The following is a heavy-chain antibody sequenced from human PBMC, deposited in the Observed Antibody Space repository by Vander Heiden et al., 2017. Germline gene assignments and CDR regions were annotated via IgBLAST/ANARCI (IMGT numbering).Heavy chain of an antibody. CDR1: GGSINNYH. CDR2: IYSSGST. V-gene: IGHV4-59*01. Sequence: QVQLQESGPGLVKPSETLSLTCTVSGGSINNYHWNWIRQRPGKGLEWIGFIYSSGSTNYIPSLKSRITISLDTSKNQFSLKLSSVTAADTAVYFCARGFSGYTFDSWGQGTLVTVSS. CDR3: ARGFSGYTFDS. D-gene: IGHD5-12*01. J-gene: IGHJ4*02.